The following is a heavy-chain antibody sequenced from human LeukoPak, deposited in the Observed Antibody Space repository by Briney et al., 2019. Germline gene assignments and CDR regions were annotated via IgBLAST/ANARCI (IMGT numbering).Heavy chain of an antibody. D-gene: IGHD2-8*01. CDR3: ARDDNGLDAFDI. J-gene: IGHJ3*02. V-gene: IGHV3-48*03. CDR2: ISSSGSTI. Sequence: GGSLRLSCAASGFTFSSYEMNWVRQAPGKGLEWVSYISSSGSTIYYAESVRGRFTISRDNAKNSPYLQMNSLRAEDTAVYYCARDDNGLDAFDIWGQGTMVTVSS. CDR1: GFTFSSYE.